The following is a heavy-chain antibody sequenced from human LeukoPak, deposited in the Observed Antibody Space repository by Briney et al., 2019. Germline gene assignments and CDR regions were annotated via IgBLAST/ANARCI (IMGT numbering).Heavy chain of an antibody. CDR2: IKEDGSEK. J-gene: IGHJ3*02. V-gene: IGHV3-7*01. CDR1: GFTFTSYW. CDR3: ARDPHMQYHRATTNAFDI. D-gene: IGHD2-2*01. Sequence: GGSLRLSCVASGFTFTSYWMTWVRQAPGKGLKWVANIKEDGSEKNYVDSVKGRFTISRDNAKNSLYLQMNSLRVDDTAVYYCARDPHMQYHRATTNAFDIWGQGTMVTVSS.